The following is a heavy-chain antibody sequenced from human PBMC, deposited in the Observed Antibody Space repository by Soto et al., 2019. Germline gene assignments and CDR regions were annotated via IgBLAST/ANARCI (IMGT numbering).Heavy chain of an antibody. CDR3: ARESEDLTSNFDY. V-gene: IGHV3-21*06. CDR1: GFTLTRYS. J-gene: IGHJ4*02. CDR2: ISSTTNYI. Sequence: GGSLRLSCAASGFTLTRYSMNWVRQAPGKGLEWVSSISSTTNYIYYGDSMKGRFTISRDNAKNSLYLEMNSLRAEDTAVYYCARESEDLTSNFDYWGQGTLVTVSS.